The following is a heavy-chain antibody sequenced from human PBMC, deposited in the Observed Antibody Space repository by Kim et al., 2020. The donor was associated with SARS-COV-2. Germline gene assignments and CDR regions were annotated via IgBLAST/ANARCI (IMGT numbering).Heavy chain of an antibody. CDR3: ARELAAMVRWFDP. V-gene: IGHV3-30-3*01. Sequence: GGSLRLSCAASGFTFSSYAMHWVRQAPGKGLEWVAVISYDGSNKYYADSVKGRFTISRDNSKNTLYLQMNSLRAEDTAVYYCARELAAMVRWFDPWGQGTLVTVSS. CDR1: GFTFSSYA. J-gene: IGHJ5*02. D-gene: IGHD5-18*01. CDR2: ISYDGSNK.